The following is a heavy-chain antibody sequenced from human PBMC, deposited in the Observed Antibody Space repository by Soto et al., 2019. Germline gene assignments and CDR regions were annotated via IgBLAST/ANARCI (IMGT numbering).Heavy chain of an antibody. J-gene: IGHJ4*01. V-gene: IGHV3-33*01. CDR2: IWSDGTNK. D-gene: IGHD3-22*01. Sequence: QVQLVESGGGVVKPGRSLRLSCAASGFTFRTYGMHWVREAPGKGLEWVAVIWSDGTNKYYEDSVKGRFTISRDNSKNTLYLQMNSLRAEDTAVYYCARDYDDSGFYPQTYYVENWGHETLVTDSS. CDR3: ARDYDDSGFYPQTYYVEN. CDR1: GFTFRTYG.